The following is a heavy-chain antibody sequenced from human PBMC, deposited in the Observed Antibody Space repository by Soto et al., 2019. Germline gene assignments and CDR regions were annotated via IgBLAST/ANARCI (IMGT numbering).Heavy chain of an antibody. J-gene: IGHJ6*03. CDR1: GFTFSTYW. D-gene: IGHD1-1*01. CDR2: IDGVGGVT. V-gene: IGHV3-74*01. CDR3: ARVGTGYYYKDV. Sequence: VQLVESGGVLVQPGGSLRLYCAASGFTFSTYWMHWDRKAPGKGLVWVSRIDGVGGVTTYAESVKGLFTVSRDNAKNTLYPEMNSLRAEDTAVYYCARVGTGYYYKDVWGKATTVTVSS.